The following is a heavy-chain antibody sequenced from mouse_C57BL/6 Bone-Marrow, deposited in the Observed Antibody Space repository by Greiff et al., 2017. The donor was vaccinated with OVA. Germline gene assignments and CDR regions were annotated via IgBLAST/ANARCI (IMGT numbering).Heavy chain of an antibody. CDR2: INPDSRTI. V-gene: IGHV4-1*01. D-gene: IGHD1-1*01. CDR1: GVDFSSYW. J-gene: IGHJ3*01. Sequence: GVDFSSYWMSWVRRAPGKGLEWIGEINPDSRTINYAPSLKDKFIISRDNAKNTLYLQMSKVRSEDTALYYCASYYYGSSYFAYWGQGTLVTVSA. CDR3: ASYYYGSSYFAY.